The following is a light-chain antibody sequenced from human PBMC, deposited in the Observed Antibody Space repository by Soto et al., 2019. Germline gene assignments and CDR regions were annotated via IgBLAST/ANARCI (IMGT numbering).Light chain of an antibody. CDR1: SSDVGSYNL. V-gene: IGLV2-23*01. J-gene: IGLJ2*01. CDR3: CSYAGSTLLL. CDR2: EGN. Sequence: QSVLTQPASVSGSPGQSITISCTGASSDVGSYNLVSWYQQYPGKAPKLLIYEGNKRPSGVSNRFSGSKSGNTASLTISGLQAEDEADYDCCSYAGSTLLLFGGGTKLTVL.